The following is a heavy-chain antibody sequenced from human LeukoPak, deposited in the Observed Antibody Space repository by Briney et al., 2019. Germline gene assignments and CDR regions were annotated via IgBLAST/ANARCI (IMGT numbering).Heavy chain of an antibody. J-gene: IGHJ4*02. Sequence: SGGSLRLSCAASGFTFNNYAMNWVRQAPGKGLEWVSTVGGFSRRTYYADSVQGRFTISRDNSKNTLFLQMNSLRAEDTAAYYCAKGGSSWYYFDYWGQGTLVTVSS. CDR2: VGGFSRRT. CDR3: AKGGSSWYYFDY. V-gene: IGHV3-23*01. CDR1: GFTFNNYA. D-gene: IGHD6-13*01.